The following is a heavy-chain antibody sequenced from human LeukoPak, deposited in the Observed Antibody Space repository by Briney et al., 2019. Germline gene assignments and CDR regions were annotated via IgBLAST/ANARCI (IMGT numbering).Heavy chain of an antibody. D-gene: IGHD6-13*01. V-gene: IGHV3-20*03. Sequence: GGSXXLXXXXXGFTFXDXXXSWVRQXPGKGXXWVAGINWNGGSTVYADSVKGRFTISRDNAKNSLYLQMNSLRAEDTALYYCARERSSTDYYYMDVWGKGTTVTVSS. CDR2: INWNGGST. CDR3: ARERSSTDYYYMDV. J-gene: IGHJ6*03. CDR1: GFTFXDXX.